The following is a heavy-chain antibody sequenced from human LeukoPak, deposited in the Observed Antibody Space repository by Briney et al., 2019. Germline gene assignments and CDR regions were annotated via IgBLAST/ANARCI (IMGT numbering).Heavy chain of an antibody. D-gene: IGHD2-8*01. CDR2: ISYDGSNK. V-gene: IGHV3-30*14. CDR1: GFTFSSYA. Sequence: GGSLRLSCAASGFTFSSYAMHWVRQAPGKGLEWVAVISYDGSNKYYADSVKGRFTISRDNSKNTLYLQMNSLRGEDTAVYYCTSFGPVYYFDYWGQGILVTVSS. J-gene: IGHJ4*02. CDR3: TSFGPVYYFDY.